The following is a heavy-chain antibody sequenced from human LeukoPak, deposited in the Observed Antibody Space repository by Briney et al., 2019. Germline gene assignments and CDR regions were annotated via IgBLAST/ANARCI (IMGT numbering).Heavy chain of an antibody. CDR2: INPSGGST. D-gene: IGHD5-24*01. J-gene: IGHJ5*02. V-gene: IGHV1-46*01. CDR1: GYTFTSYY. Sequence: ASVKVSCKASGYTFTSYYMHWVRQAPGQGLEWMGIINPSGGSTSYAQKFQGRVTMTRDMSTSTVHMELSSLRSEDTAVYSCARGRRDADERRNWFDPWGQGTLVTVSS. CDR3: ARGRRDADERRNWFDP.